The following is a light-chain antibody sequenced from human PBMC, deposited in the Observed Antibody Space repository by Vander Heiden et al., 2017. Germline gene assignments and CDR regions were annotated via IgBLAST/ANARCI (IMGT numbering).Light chain of an antibody. V-gene: IGLV1-40*01. CDR1: SSNIGAGYY. CDR2: DNN. Sequence: QSVLTQPPSVSAAPGQRVIISCTGSSSNIGAGYYVHWYQQFPGAAPKLLISDNNNRPSGVPDRFSGSRSGTSASLVITGLQAEDEADYYCQAYDSSLSGPYVFGTGTKVTVL. CDR3: QAYDSSLSGPYV. J-gene: IGLJ1*01.